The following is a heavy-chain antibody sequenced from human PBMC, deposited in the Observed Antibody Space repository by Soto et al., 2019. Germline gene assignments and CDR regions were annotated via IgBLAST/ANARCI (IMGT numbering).Heavy chain of an antibody. CDR1: GFTFSSYG. J-gene: IGHJ3*02. D-gene: IGHD4-17*01. V-gene: IGHV3-30*18. CDR3: AKDLPSTVVTHDAFEI. CDR2: ISYDGSNK. Sequence: PGGSLRLSCAASGFTFSSYGMHWVRQAPGKGLEWVAVISYDGSNKYYADSVKGRFTISRDNSKNTLYLQMNSLRAEDTAVYYCAKDLPSTVVTHDAFEIWGQGTMVTVSS.